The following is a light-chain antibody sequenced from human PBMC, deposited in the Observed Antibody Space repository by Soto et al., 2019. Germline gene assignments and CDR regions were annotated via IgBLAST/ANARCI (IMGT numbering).Light chain of an antibody. J-gene: IGKJ5*01. CDR1: QGIGDT. Sequence: EIVMTQSPATLSVSPGEIATLSCRACQGIGDTFAWYQHKPGQTPRLLIYDTSARATGVPARFSGSRSGTEFTLTISSLQSEDFALYFCQQYEKWPPSITFGQGTRLEIK. CDR3: QQYEKWPPSIT. V-gene: IGKV3-15*01. CDR2: DTS.